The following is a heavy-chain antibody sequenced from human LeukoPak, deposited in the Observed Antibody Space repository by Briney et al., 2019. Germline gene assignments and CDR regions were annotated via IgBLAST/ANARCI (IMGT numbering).Heavy chain of an antibody. D-gene: IGHD6-6*01. CDR3: ARDQRAARIYYYYYMDV. CDR2: FSHRGGS. J-gene: IGHJ6*03. V-gene: IGHV4-38-2*02. CDR1: GYSLSSGFF. Sequence: PSETLSLTCTVSGYSLSSGFFCDWIRQSPGKGLEWIGSFSHRGGSYHNPSLRSRVTMSVDTSKNQFSLKLSSVTAADTAVYYCARDQRAARIYYYYYMDVWGKGTTVTVSS.